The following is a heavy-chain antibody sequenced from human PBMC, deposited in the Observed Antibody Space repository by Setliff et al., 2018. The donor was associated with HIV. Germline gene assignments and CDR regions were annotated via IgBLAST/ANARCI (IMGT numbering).Heavy chain of an antibody. Sequence: SETLSLTCTVSGGSISSYYWSWIRQPPGKGLEWIGYIYYSGSTNYYPSLQSRVTISVDTSKNQFSLKLTSVTAADTAAYFCARSSRGEGAAFDIWGQGTKVTVSS. CDR3: ARSSRGEGAAFDI. J-gene: IGHJ3*02. V-gene: IGHV4-59*01. CDR1: GGSISSYY. D-gene: IGHD2-2*01. CDR2: IYYSGST.